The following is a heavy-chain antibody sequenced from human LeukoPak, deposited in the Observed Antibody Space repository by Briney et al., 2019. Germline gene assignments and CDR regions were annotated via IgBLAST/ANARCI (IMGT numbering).Heavy chain of an antibody. J-gene: IGHJ3*02. CDR1: GFTFSSYG. Sequence: PGGSLRLSCAASGFTFSSYGMHWVRQAPGKGLEWVAFIRYDGSNKYYADSVKGRFTISRDNSKNTLYLQMNSLRAEDTAVHYCAKVSNGYSYGYDAFDIWGQGTMVTVSS. CDR2: IRYDGSNK. CDR3: AKVSNGYSYGYDAFDI. D-gene: IGHD5-18*01. V-gene: IGHV3-30*02.